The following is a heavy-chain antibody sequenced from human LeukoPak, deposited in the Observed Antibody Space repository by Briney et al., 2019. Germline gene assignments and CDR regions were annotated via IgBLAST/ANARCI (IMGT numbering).Heavy chain of an antibody. CDR1: GFTFRTYW. Sequence: PGGSLRLSCAASGFTFRTYWMSWVREAPGKGLEGVANIKHNGSERYYVDSVKGRFTISRDNAKTSLYLPMNSLRAEDTAVYSCAREFPYYYDTSGYYVDYWGQGTLVTVSS. V-gene: IGHV3-7*01. D-gene: IGHD3-22*01. J-gene: IGHJ4*02. CDR2: IKHNGSER. CDR3: AREFPYYYDTSGYYVDY.